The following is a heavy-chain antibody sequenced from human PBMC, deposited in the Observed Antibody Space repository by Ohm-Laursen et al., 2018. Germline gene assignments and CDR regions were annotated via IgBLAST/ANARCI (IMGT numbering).Heavy chain of an antibody. CDR3: AKRLRYSSGWYNY. V-gene: IGHV3-23*01. CDR1: GFTFSNYA. Sequence: SLRLSCAASGFTFSNYAMNWVRQAPGKGLEWVSTISPSGASTYYADSVKGRFTISRDNSKNTLYLQMNSLRAEDTAVYYCAKRLRYSSGWYNYWGQGTLVTVSS. J-gene: IGHJ4*02. D-gene: IGHD6-19*01. CDR2: ISPSGAST.